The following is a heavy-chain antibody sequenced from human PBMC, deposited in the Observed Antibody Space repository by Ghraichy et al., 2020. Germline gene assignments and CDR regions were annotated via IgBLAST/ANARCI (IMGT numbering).Heavy chain of an antibody. D-gene: IGHD6-13*01. CDR3: AKEGYSRTGKKTNAYDYGMDV. V-gene: IGHV3-30*18. CDR1: GFTFTDYG. J-gene: IGHJ6*01. Sequence: GGSLRLSCAVSGFTFTDYGMHWVRQAPGKGLEWVSFITFDGNAEHYAHSVKGRFTISRDNSKNTLYLQMNSLRVEDTAVYYCAKEGYSRTGKKTNAYDYGMDVWGQGTTGTVSS. CDR2: ITFDGNAE.